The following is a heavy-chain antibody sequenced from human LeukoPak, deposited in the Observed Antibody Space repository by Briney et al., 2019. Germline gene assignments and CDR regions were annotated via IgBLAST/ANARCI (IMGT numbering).Heavy chain of an antibody. CDR1: GFSFSNAG. CDR2: IKSKTDGGTT. CDR3: ATDSSSSSYY. Sequence: GSLRLSCAASGFSFSNAGMSWVRQAPGRGLEWVGRIKSKTDGGTTEYAAPVKGRLNISRDDSKNTLYLQMNSLKTEDTAVYYCATDSSSSSYYGGQGTLVTVSS. V-gene: IGHV3-15*01. D-gene: IGHD6-6*01. J-gene: IGHJ4*02.